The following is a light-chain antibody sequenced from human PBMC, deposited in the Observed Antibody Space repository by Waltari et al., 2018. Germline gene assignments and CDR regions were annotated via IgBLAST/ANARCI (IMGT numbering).Light chain of an antibody. CDR3: QQRTYWPPAMT. J-gene: IGKJ1*01. CDR2: DAS. Sequence: EIVLTQSPATLSLSPGERATLSCRASQNITNYLAWYQQRPGQAPRLLVYDASKRATGIPARFSGSGSGTDFTLSISSLEPEDFAVYYCQQRTYWPPAMTFGQGTKVEIK. CDR1: QNITNY. V-gene: IGKV3-11*01.